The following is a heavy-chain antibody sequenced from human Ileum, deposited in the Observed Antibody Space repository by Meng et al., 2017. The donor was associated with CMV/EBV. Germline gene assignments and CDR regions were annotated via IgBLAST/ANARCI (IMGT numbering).Heavy chain of an antibody. D-gene: IGHD4-11*01. CDR1: GDSVFNKNVA. Sequence: QVQLQQSGPRLVRPSQTPSLTGAISGDSVFNKNVAWNWIRQSPSRGLEWLGRTYYMSKWNNDYAASVESRIIVNLDTFTNQLSLQLNSVTPDDTAVYYCARGQFSALDFWGQGTLVTVSS. V-gene: IGHV6-1*01. J-gene: IGHJ4*02. CDR2: TYYMSKWNN. CDR3: ARGQFSALDF.